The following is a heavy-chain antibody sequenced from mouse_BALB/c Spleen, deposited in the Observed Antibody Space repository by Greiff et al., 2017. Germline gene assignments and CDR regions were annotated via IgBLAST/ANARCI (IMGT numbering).Heavy chain of an antibody. J-gene: IGHJ4*01. CDR2: INSDGGST. CDR1: EYEFPSHD. CDR3: ARQSYYDYDDPYYYAMDY. Sequence: EVHLVESGGGLVQPGESLKLSCESNEYEFPSHDMSWVRKTPEKRLELVAAINSDGGSTYYPDTMERRFIISRDNTKKTLYLQMSSLRSEDTALYYCARQSYYDYDDPYYYAMDYWGQGTSVTVSS. V-gene: IGHV5-2*01. D-gene: IGHD2-4*01.